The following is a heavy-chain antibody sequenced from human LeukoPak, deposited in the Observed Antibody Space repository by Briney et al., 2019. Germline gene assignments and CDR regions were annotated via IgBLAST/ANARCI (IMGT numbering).Heavy chain of an antibody. V-gene: IGHV4-34*01. Sequence: SETLSLTCAVYGGSFSGYYWSWVRQPPGEGVEGMGEINDSGRTNYNPSLKSPVTISVDTSKNQFSLKLSSVTAADTAVYYCATLTYYYRSGNSRRDSMDVWGQGTTVTVS. J-gene: IGHJ6*02. CDR3: ATLTYYYRSGNSRRDSMDV. D-gene: IGHD3-10*01. CDR2: INDSGRT. CDR1: GGSFSGYY.